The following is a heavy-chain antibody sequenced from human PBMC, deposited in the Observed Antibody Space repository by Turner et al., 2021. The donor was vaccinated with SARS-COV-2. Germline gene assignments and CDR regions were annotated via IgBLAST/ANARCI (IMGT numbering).Heavy chain of an antibody. CDR1: GFTFRSYA. D-gene: IGHD3-10*02. CDR3: AKLFVYGAAFDY. J-gene: IGHJ4*02. V-gene: IGHV3-23*01. CDR2: ISGSGGST. Sequence: EVQLLESGGGLVPPGGSLRLSCAASGFTFRSYAMSWVRQAPGKGLEWVSGISGSGGSTYYADSVKGRFTISRDNSKNTLYLQVNSLRAEDTAVYYCAKLFVYGAAFDYWGQGTLVTVSS.